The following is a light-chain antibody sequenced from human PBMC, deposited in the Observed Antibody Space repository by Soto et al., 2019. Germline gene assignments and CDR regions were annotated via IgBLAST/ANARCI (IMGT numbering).Light chain of an antibody. CDR2: DVS. Sequence: QSALTQPRSVSGSPGQSVTISCTGTSSDVGGYNYVSWYQQHPGKAPKLMIYDVSKRPSGVPDRFSGSKSGNTASLTISGLQAEDEADYSCCSYAGSYGLYVFGTGTKLTVL. J-gene: IGLJ1*01. CDR1: SSDVGGYNY. V-gene: IGLV2-11*01. CDR3: CSYAGSYGLYV.